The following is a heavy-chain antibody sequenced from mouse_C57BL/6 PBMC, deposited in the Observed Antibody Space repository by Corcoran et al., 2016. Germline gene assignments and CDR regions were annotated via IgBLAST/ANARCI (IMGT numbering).Heavy chain of an antibody. CDR2: IDPEDGDT. D-gene: IGHD1-1*01. Sequence: EVQLQQSGAELVRPGASVKLSCTASCFNIKDYYMHWVKRRPEQGLEWIGRIDPEDGDTEYAPKFQGKATMTADTSSNTAYLQLSSLTSEDTAVYYCTRITTVAESDWDFDVWGTGTTATVSS. V-gene: IGHV14-1*01. CDR3: TRITTVAESDWDFDV. J-gene: IGHJ1*03. CDR1: CFNIKDYY.